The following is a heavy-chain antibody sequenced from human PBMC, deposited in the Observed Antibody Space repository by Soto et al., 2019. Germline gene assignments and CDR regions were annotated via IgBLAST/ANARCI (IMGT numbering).Heavy chain of an antibody. CDR1: GDSVSSNGVA. J-gene: IGHJ4*02. CDR3: ARGRKSACDY. CDR2: TYYASKWNN. V-gene: IGHV6-1*01. Sequence: QVQLQQSGPGLMKPSQTLSLTCAISGDSVSSNGVAWNWIRQSPSRGLEWLGRTYYASKWNNNYSTSVKSRITINPDTSKHQFALPLHFVTHEDTAVYYCARGRKSACDYWGQGTLVTVSS.